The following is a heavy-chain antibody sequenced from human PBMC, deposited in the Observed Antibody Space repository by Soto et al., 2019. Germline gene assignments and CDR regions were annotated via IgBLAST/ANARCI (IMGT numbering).Heavy chain of an antibody. CDR1: GFTFDDYA. CDR2: ISWNSGSI. Sequence: EVQLVESGGGLVQPGRSLRLSCAASGFTFDDYAMQWVRQAPGKGLEWVSGISWNSGSIGYADAVKGRFTISRDNAKNSLYLQMNSLRAEDTALYYCAKDYGYSSGQIDYWGQGTLVTVSS. V-gene: IGHV3-9*01. CDR3: AKDYGYSSGQIDY. D-gene: IGHD6-19*01. J-gene: IGHJ4*02.